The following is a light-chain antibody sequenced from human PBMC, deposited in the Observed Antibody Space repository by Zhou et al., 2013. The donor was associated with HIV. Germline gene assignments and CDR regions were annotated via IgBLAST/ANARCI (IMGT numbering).Light chain of an antibody. CDR1: QDIRNY. J-gene: IGKJ4*01. Sequence: DIQMTQSPSSVSASVGDKVIITCRTSQDIRNYLAWYQQKPGRVPSLLIFGASTLQSGVSSRFNGSRSGTDFTLTISSLQPEDAATYYCQRYISAPLTFGGGTKVEIK. CDR2: GAS. CDR3: QRYISAPLT. V-gene: IGKV1-27*01.